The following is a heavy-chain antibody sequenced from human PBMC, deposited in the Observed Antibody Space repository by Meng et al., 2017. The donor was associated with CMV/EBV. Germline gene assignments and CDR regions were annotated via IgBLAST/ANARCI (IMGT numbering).Heavy chain of an antibody. CDR2: INHSGST. CDR1: GGSFSGYY. CDR3: ARALSGELLDY. V-gene: IGHV4-34*01. J-gene: IGHJ4*02. Sequence: GSLRLSCAVYGGSFSGYYWSWIRQPPGKGLEWIGEINHSGSTNYNPSLKSRVTISVDTSKNQFSLKLSSVTAADTAVYYCARALSGELLDYWGQGTLVTVSS. D-gene: IGHD1-26*01.